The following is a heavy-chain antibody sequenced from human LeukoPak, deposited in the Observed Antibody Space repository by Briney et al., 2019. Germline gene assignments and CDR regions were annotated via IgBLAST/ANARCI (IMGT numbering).Heavy chain of an antibody. CDR1: GYTFGTSS. CDR3: TRVRNSNNWWGAFDI. Sequence: ASVKVSCKAFGYTFGTSSISWVRQAPGQRLEWMGWISPNNGNTHYAQGFQGRVIMTTDTSRSTAYMELRSLRSVDTAVYYCTRVRNSNNWWGAFDIWGQGAMVTVSS. J-gene: IGHJ3*02. V-gene: IGHV1-18*01. CDR2: ISPNNGNT. D-gene: IGHD1-1*01.